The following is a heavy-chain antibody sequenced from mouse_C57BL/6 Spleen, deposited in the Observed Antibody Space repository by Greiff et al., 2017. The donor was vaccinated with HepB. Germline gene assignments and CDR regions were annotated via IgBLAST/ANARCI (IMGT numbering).Heavy chain of an antibody. CDR3: ARGAQATSDY. Sequence: QVHVKQSGAELVRPGASVKLSCKASGYTFTDYYINWVKQRPGQGLEWIARIYPGSGNTYYNEKFKGKATLTADKSSSTAYMQLSSLTSEDSAVYFCARGAQATSDYWGQGTTLTVSS. CDR2: IYPGSGNT. CDR1: GYTFTDYY. J-gene: IGHJ2*01. D-gene: IGHD3-2*02. V-gene: IGHV1-76*01.